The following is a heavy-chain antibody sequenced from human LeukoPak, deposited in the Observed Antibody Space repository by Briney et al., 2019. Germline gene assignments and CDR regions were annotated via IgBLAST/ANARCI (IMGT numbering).Heavy chain of an antibody. V-gene: IGHV4-30-2*01. CDR2: IYHSGNT. CDR3: ATSREWLAGYDAFDI. J-gene: IGHJ3*02. CDR1: GGSISSAGYS. D-gene: IGHD6-19*01. Sequence: PSETLSLTCAVSGGSISSAGYSWSWIRQPPGKGLEWIGYIYHSGNTYYNPSLKRRVTISVDRSKNQFSLILTSVTAADTAVYYCATSREWLAGYDAFDIWGQGTMVTVSS.